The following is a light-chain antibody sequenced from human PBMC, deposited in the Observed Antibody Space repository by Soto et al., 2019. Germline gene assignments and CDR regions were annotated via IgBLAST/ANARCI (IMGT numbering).Light chain of an antibody. Sequence: EVVMTQSPATLPVSPGERATLSCRASQSVSSDLAWYQQKPGQAPRLLMYGASSRATGLPARFSHSGSGTEFTLTISSLQSEEFAVYYCQQYKKWPTTFGQGTKVEIK. CDR3: QQYKKWPTT. J-gene: IGKJ1*01. CDR2: GAS. V-gene: IGKV3-15*01. CDR1: QSVSSD.